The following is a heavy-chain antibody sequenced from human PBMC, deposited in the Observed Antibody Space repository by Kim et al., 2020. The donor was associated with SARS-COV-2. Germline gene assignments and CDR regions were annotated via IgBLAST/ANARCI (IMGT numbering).Heavy chain of an antibody. D-gene: IGHD3-16*01. CDR3: ARGPDLGY. CDR2: SD. J-gene: IGHJ4*02. Sequence: SDHHNPSLKSRVPISVDTSKNQFSLKLSSVTAADTAVYYCARGPDLGYWGQGTLVTVSS. V-gene: IGHV4-34*01.